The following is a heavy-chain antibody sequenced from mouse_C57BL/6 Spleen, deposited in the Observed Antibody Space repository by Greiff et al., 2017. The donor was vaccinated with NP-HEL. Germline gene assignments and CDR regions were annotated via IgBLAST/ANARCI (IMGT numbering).Heavy chain of an antibody. CDR3: ARNYGSSYSAMDY. CDR1: GYSITSGYY. V-gene: IGHV3-6*01. CDR2: ISYDGSN. Sequence: VQLQQSGPGLVKPSQSLSLTCSVTGYSITSGYYWNWIRQFPGNKLEWMGYISYDGSNNYNPSLKNRISITRDTSKNQFFLKLNSVTTEDTATYYCARNYGSSYSAMDYWGQGTSVTVSS. D-gene: IGHD1-1*01. J-gene: IGHJ4*01.